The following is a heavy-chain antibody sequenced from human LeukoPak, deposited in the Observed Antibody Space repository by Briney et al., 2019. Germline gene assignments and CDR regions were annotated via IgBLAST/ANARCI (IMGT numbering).Heavy chain of an antibody. J-gene: IGHJ6*02. D-gene: IGHD5-18*01. CDR2: ISYDGSNK. V-gene: IGHV3-30*18. CDR1: GFTFSSYG. Sequence: GGSLRLSCAASGFTFSSYGMHWVRQAPGKGLEWVAVISYDGSNKYYADSVKGRFTISRDNSKNTLYLQMNSLRAEDTAVYYCAKTGGSYGSMGDGMDVWGQGTTVTVSS. CDR3: AKTGGSYGSMGDGMDV.